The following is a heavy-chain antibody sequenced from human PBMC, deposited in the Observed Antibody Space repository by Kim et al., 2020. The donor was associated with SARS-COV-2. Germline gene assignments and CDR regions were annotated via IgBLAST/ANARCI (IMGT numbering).Heavy chain of an antibody. CDR3: AKGAVGVTTVSNYGMDV. CDR2: ISYDGSNK. D-gene: IGHD4-4*01. J-gene: IGHJ6*02. Sequence: GGSLRLSCAASGFTFSSYGMHWVRQAPGKGLEWVAVISYDGSNKYYADSVKGRFTISRDNSKNTLYLQMNSLRAEDTAVYYCAKGAVGVTTVSNYGMDVWGQGTTVTVSS. CDR1: GFTFSSYG. V-gene: IGHV3-30*18.